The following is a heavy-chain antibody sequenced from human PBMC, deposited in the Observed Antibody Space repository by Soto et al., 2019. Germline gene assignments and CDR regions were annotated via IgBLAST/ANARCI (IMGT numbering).Heavy chain of an antibody. J-gene: IGHJ5*01. V-gene: IGHV4-31*03. D-gene: IGHD1-1*01. Sequence: QVQLQESGPGLVKPSQTLSLTCTVSSCSISSGGDYWSWIRQPPGKGLEWIGYIAYSGNTHYSPSLRRRLTISEVTSNNQFSLKLRSVSAAATAVYYCAIQRLISTFDCWGQGALVTVSS. CDR3: AIQRLISTFDC. CDR2: IAYSGNT. CDR1: SCSISSGGDY.